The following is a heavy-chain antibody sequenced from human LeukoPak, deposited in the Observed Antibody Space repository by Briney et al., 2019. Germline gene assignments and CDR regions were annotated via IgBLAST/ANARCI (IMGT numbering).Heavy chain of an antibody. V-gene: IGHV3-7*01. Sequence: PGGSLRLSCAASGFTFSSYWMSWVRQAPGKGLEWVANMKHDGSEIYYVDSVKGRFTISRDNAENSLYLQMNSLRAEDTAVYYCARIDSSGWYSPGYWGQGTLVTVSS. CDR3: ARIDSSGWYSPGY. J-gene: IGHJ4*02. CDR2: MKHDGSEI. CDR1: GFTFSSYW. D-gene: IGHD6-19*01.